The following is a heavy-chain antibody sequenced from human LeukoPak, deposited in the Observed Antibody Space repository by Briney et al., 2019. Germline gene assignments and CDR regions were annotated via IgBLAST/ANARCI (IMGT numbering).Heavy chain of an antibody. CDR3: AAIAAATE. CDR1: GGSISSSS. CDR2: ISSSSSTI. Sequence: ETLSLTCTVSGGSISSSSYYWGWIRQPPGKGLEWVSYISSSSSTIYYADSVKGRFTISRDNAKNSLYLQMNSLRAEDTAVYYCAAIAAATEWGQGTLVTVSS. V-gene: IGHV3-48*01. J-gene: IGHJ4*02. D-gene: IGHD6-13*01.